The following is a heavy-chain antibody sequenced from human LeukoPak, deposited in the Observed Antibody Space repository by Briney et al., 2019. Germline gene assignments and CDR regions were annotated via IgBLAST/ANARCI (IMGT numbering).Heavy chain of an antibody. CDR2: ISAYNGNT. D-gene: IGHD3-16*01. V-gene: IGHV1-18*04. Sequence: GASVKVSCKASGYTFTGYYMHWVRQAPGQGLEWMGWISAYNGNTNYAQKLQGRVTMTTDTSTSTAYMELRSLRSDDTAVYYCARERTLVYDYVWGSKSQYFDYWGQGTLVTVSS. CDR1: GYTFTGYY. CDR3: ARERTLVYDYVWGSKSQYFDY. J-gene: IGHJ4*02.